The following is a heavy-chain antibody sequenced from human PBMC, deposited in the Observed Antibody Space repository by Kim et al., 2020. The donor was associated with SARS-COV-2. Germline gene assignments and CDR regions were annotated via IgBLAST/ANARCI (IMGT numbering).Heavy chain of an antibody. D-gene: IGHD3-10*01. CDR3: ARDPYTMEHAFDI. CDR2: IYYSGST. Sequence: SETLSLTCTVSGGSISSSSYYWGWIRQPPGKGLEWIGSIYYSGSTYYNPSLKSRVTISVDTSKNQFSLKLSSVTAADTAVYYCARDPYTMEHAFDIWGQGTMVTVSS. V-gene: IGHV4-39*07. CDR1: GGSISSSSYY. J-gene: IGHJ3*02.